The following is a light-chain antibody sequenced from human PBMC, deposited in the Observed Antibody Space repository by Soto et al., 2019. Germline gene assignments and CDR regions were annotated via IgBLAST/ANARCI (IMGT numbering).Light chain of an antibody. V-gene: IGKV3-15*01. CDR2: GAS. Sequence: EIVMTQSPATLSVSPGERATLSCRASQSISNNLAWYQQKPGQPPRLLIHGASTRATGIPARFSGSGSETEFTLTISSLQSEDFAIYYCQQYNNWPPSITFGQGTRLDI. CDR1: QSISNN. J-gene: IGKJ5*01. CDR3: QQYNNWPPSIT.